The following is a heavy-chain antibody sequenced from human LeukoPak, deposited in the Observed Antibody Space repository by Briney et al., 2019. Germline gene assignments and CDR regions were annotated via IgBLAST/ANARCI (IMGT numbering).Heavy chain of an antibody. D-gene: IGHD2-15*01. Sequence: PSETLSLTCAVYVGSFSGYYWSWIRQSPGKGLEWIAEIHYSGSASYNPSLKSRVPISGDPSKNQVSLRVTSVTAADTAEYYCARGILSGYYFDSWGQGSLVTVSS. CDR3: ARGILSGYYFDS. V-gene: IGHV4-34*01. CDR2: IHYSGSA. J-gene: IGHJ4*02. CDR1: VGSFSGYY.